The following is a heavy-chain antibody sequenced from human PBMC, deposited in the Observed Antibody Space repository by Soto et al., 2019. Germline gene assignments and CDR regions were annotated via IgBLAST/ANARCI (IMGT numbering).Heavy chain of an antibody. CDR1: GGSISSSSYY. Sequence: QLQLQESGPGLVKPSETLSLTCTVSGGSISSSSYYWGWIRQPPGKGLEWIGSMYYSGSTYYNPSLNRRVTISVDTSKNHFTLVLSAVTAADAAVYYCARHASGLGSTCCYLCSWFDPWGQGTLVTVSS. D-gene: IGHD2-2*01. CDR3: ARHASGLGSTCCYLCSWFDP. J-gene: IGHJ5*02. CDR2: MYYSGST. V-gene: IGHV4-39*01.